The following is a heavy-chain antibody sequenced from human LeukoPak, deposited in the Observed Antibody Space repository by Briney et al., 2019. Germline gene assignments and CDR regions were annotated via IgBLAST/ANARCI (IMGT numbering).Heavy chain of an antibody. CDR3: ARAKRSGYSYGKIPGY. J-gene: IGHJ4*02. CDR2: MNPNSGNT. D-gene: IGHD5-18*01. V-gene: IGHV1-8*01. Sequence: ASVKVSCKASGYTFTSYDINWVRQATGQGLEWMGWMNPNSGNTGYAQKFQGRVTMTRNTSISTAYMELSSLRSEDTAVYYCARAKRSGYSYGKIPGYWGQGTLVTVSS. CDR1: GYTFTSYD.